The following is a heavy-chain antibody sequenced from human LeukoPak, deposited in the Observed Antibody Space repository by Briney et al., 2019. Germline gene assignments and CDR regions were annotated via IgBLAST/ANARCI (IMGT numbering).Heavy chain of an antibody. D-gene: IGHD6-19*01. V-gene: IGHV3-30*02. CDR1: GFTFSSYG. J-gene: IGHJ4*02. CDR3: AKLSPQWLVRPYYIDY. Sequence: GGSLRLSCAASGFTFSSYGMHWVRQAPGKGLEWVAFIRYDGSNKYYADSVKGRFTISRDNSKNTLYLQMNSLRAEDTAVYYCAKLSPQWLVRPYYIDYWGQGTLVTVSS. CDR2: IRYDGSNK.